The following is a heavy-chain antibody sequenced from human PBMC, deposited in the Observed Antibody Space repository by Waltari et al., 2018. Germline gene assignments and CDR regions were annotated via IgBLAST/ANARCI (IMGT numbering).Heavy chain of an antibody. CDR2: ISGYNGNT. V-gene: IGHV1-18*01. J-gene: IGHJ4*02. CDR3: ARNSYTGYEDS. D-gene: IGHD5-12*01. CDR1: GYTLTKYD. Sequence: QVQLVQSGAEVKQPGASVKVSCKASGYTLTKYDLSWVRQAPGQGLEWMGWISGYNGNTYNAQKFQGRITLTAYTSTTTAYIELRSLRSDDTAVYYCARNSYTGYEDSWGQGTLVTVSS.